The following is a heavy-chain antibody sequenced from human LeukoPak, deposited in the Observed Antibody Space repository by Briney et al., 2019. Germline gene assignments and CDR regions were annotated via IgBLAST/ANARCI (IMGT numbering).Heavy chain of an antibody. CDR3: ARDTLSSGWYGGHAFDI. CDR1: GGSISSGGYY. Sequence: PSETLSLTCTVSGGSISSGGYYRSWIRQHPGKGLEWIGYIYYSGSTYYNPSLKSRVTISVDTSKNQFSLKLSSVTAADTAVYYCARDTLSSGWYGGHAFDIWGQGTMVTVSS. D-gene: IGHD6-19*01. V-gene: IGHV4-31*03. CDR2: IYYSGST. J-gene: IGHJ3*02.